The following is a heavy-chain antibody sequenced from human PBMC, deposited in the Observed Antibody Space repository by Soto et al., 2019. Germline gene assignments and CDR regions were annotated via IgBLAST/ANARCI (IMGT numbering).Heavy chain of an antibody. CDR2: IYPGDSDT. CDR3: ARNSIPSRGDSSGSIHY. J-gene: IGHJ4*02. Sequence: GESLKISCKGSGYSFTSYWIGWVRQMPGKGLEWMGIIYPGDSDTRYSPSFQGQVTISADKSISTAYLQWSSLKASDTAMYYCARNSIPSRGDSSGSIHYWGQGTLVTVSS. CDR1: GYSFTSYW. D-gene: IGHD6-19*01. V-gene: IGHV5-51*01.